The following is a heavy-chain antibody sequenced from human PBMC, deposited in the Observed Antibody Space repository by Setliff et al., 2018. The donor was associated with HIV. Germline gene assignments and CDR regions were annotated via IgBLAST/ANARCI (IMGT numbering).Heavy chain of an antibody. CDR3: ATDPGYSSTWYSESFQH. Sequence: ASVKVSCQISGYTLTELSSHWVRQAPGKGLEWMANFDPEDGETFYAQKFQGRLTMTEDTSTDTAYMELSSLRSDDTAMYYCATDPGYSSTWYSESFQHWGQGTVVTVSS. CDR1: GYTLTELS. J-gene: IGHJ1*01. CDR2: FDPEDGET. V-gene: IGHV1-24*01. D-gene: IGHD6-13*01.